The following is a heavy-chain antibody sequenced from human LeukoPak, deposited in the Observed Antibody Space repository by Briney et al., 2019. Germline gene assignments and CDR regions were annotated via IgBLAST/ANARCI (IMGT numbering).Heavy chain of an antibody. CDR3: ARGYFDWLSPEVNWFDP. CDR1: GGSISSYY. V-gene: IGHV4-59*01. Sequence: PSETLSLTCTVSGGSISSYYWSWIRQPPGKGLEWIGYIYYSGSTNYNPSLKSRVTISVDTSKNQFSLKLSSVTPADTAVYYCARGYFDWLSPEVNWFDPWGQGTPVTVSS. J-gene: IGHJ5*02. CDR2: IYYSGST. D-gene: IGHD3-9*01.